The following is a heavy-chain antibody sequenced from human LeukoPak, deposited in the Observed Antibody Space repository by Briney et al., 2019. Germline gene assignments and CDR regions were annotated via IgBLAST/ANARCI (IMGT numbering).Heavy chain of an antibody. CDR1: GFTFDDYD. Sequence: GGSLRLSCAASGFTFDDYDIHWVRQAPGKDLEWVSLFSGDGGSTYYADSVKGRFTISRDNSKNSLYLQMNSLRTEDTALYYCAKAWSGERSGWGFDYWGQGTLVTVSS. J-gene: IGHJ4*02. D-gene: IGHD3-10*01. V-gene: IGHV3-43*02. CDR2: FSGDGGST. CDR3: AKAWSGERSGWGFDY.